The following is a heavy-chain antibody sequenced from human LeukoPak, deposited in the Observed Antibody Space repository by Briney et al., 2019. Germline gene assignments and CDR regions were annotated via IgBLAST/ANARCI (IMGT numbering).Heavy chain of an antibody. D-gene: IGHD3-10*01. J-gene: IGHJ4*02. CDR1: GFTVSNNY. V-gene: IGHV3-53*01. CDR3: ASSRQEIWFGESYYFDY. CDR2: IYSGGNT. Sequence: GGSLRLSCAVAGFTVSNNYMSWVRQAPGKGLEWVSVIYSGGNTYYADSVKGRFTISRDNSKNTLYLQMNSLRAGDTAVYYCASSRQEIWFGESYYFDYWGQGTLVTVSS.